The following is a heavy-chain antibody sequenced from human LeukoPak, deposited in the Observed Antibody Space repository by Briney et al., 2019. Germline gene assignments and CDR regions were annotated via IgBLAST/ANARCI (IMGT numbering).Heavy chain of an antibody. D-gene: IGHD2-2*01. CDR2: INPNSGGT. Sequence: ASVKVSCKASGYTFTSYAMNWVRQAPGQGLEWMGWINPNSGGTNYAQKFQGRVTMTRDTSISTAYMELSRLRSDDTAVYYCARAPVVVPAASNWFDPWGQGTLVTVSS. J-gene: IGHJ5*02. CDR1: GYTFTSYA. CDR3: ARAPVVVPAASNWFDP. V-gene: IGHV1-2*02.